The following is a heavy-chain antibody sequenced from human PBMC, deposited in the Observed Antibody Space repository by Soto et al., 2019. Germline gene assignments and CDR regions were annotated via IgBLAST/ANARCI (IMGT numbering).Heavy chain of an antibody. CDR1: GYSFTSYW. CDR3: ARVAGPPIVVVPAAIPNWFDP. Sequence: GESLKISCKGSGYSFTSYWIGWVRQMPGKGLEWMGIIYPGDSDTRYSPSFQGQVTISADKSISTAYLQWSSLKASDTAMYYCARVAGPPIVVVPAAIPNWFDPWGQGTLVTVSS. V-gene: IGHV5-51*01. CDR2: IYPGDSDT. J-gene: IGHJ5*02. D-gene: IGHD2-2*01.